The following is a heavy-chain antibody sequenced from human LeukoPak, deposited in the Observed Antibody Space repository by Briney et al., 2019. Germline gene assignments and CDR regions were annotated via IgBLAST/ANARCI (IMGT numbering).Heavy chain of an antibody. CDR1: GGSISSSSYY. J-gene: IGHJ5*02. V-gene: IGHV4-39*07. D-gene: IGHD2-2*02. Sequence: SETLSLTCTVSGGSISSSSYYWGWIRQPPGKGLEWIGSIYYSGSTYYNPSLKSRVTISVDTSKNQFSLKLSSVTAADTAVYYCARDRDCSSTSCYNRGWFDPWGQGTLVTVSS. CDR3: ARDRDCSSTSCYNRGWFDP. CDR2: IYYSGST.